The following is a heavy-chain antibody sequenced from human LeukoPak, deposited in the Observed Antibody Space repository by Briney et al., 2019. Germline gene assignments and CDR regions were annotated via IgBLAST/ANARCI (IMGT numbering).Heavy chain of an antibody. D-gene: IGHD6-25*01. CDR1: EGTFSSYA. CDR2: IIPIFGTA. J-gene: IGHJ6*02. Sequence: ASVKVSCKASEGTFSSYAISWVRQAPGQGLEWMGGIIPIFGTANYAQKFQGRVTITADESTSTAYMELSSLRSEDTAVYYCARVPQRSSDHYYGMDVWGQGTTVTVSS. V-gene: IGHV1-69*13. CDR3: ARVPQRSSDHYYGMDV.